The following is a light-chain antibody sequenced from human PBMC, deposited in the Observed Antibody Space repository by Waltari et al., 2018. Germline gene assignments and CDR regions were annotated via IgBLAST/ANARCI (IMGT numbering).Light chain of an antibody. Sequence: IELPQSPATLALSPGDRATLSCRASQSVSRYLAWYQQNPGQAPRLLIYDAANRATGIPARFMGSGAGTDFTLTISSLEPEDFAVYYCQQRSNWPPYTFGQGTKLEIK. CDR2: DAA. CDR3: QQRSNWPPYT. V-gene: IGKV3-11*01. J-gene: IGKJ2*01. CDR1: QSVSRY.